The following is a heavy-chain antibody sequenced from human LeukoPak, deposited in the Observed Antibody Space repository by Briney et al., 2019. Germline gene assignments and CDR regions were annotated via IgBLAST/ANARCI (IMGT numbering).Heavy chain of an antibody. CDR1: GGSFSGYY. D-gene: IGHD6-13*01. Sequence: SETLSLTCAVYGGSFSGYYWSWIRQPPGKGLEWIGEINHSGSTNYSPSLKSRVTMSVDKSKNQFSLNLSSVTAADAAVYYCARGIADPYSFDSWGQGTLVTVSS. CDR2: INHSGST. CDR3: ARGIADPYSFDS. V-gene: IGHV4-34*01. J-gene: IGHJ4*02.